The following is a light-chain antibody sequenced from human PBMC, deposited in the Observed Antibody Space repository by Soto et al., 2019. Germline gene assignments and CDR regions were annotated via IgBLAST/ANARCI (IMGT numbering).Light chain of an antibody. CDR1: QSITYW. Sequence: GDRVTITCRASQSITYWLAWYQQKPGRAPKLRIYDVFNLQSGVPSRFRGSGSGTEFTLTISSLQPDDSATYYCQQYHSFSFTFGQGTKLEIK. J-gene: IGKJ2*01. CDR3: QQYHSFSFT. V-gene: IGKV1-5*01. CDR2: DVF.